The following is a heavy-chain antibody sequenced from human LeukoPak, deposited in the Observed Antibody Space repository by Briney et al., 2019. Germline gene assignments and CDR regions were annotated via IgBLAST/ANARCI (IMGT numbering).Heavy chain of an antibody. CDR2: INPNSGGT. CDR1: GYTFTGYY. V-gene: IGHV1-2*02. CDR3: ARGYSYGHNWFDP. J-gene: IGHJ5*02. D-gene: IGHD5-18*01. Sequence: ASVKVSCKASGYTFTGYYMHWVRQAPGQGGEGMGWINPNSGGTNYAQKFQGRVTMTRATSISTAYMELSRLRSDDTAVYYCARGYSYGHNWFDPWGQGTLVTVSS.